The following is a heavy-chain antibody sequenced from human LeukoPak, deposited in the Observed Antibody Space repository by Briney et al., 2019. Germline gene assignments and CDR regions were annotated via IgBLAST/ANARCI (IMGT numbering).Heavy chain of an antibody. CDR1: GYTFTGYY. D-gene: IGHD2-8*01. CDR3: ARDGVGYDRSLDY. V-gene: IGHV1-2*02. J-gene: IGHJ4*02. Sequence: ASVKVSCKASGYTFTGYYMHWVRQAPGQGLEWMGWINPNSGGTNYAQKFQGRVTMTRDTSISTAYMELSRLRSDDTAVYYCARDGVGYDRSLDYWGQGTLVTVSS. CDR2: INPNSGGT.